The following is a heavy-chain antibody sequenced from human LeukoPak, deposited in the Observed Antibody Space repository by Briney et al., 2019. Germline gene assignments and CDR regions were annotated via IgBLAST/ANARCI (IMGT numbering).Heavy chain of an antibody. Sequence: SETLSLTCAVYGGSFRGYYWSWIRQPPGKGLEWIGEINHSGSTNYNPSLKSRVTISVDTSKNQFSLKLSSVTAADTAVYYCARGLRYFSSPIDYWGQGTLVTVSS. D-gene: IGHD3-9*01. CDR2: INHSGST. J-gene: IGHJ4*02. CDR3: ARGLRYFSSPIDY. CDR1: GGSFRGYY. V-gene: IGHV4-34*01.